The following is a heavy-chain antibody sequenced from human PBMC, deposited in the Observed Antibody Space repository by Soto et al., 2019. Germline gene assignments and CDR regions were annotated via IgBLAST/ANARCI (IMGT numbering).Heavy chain of an antibody. CDR1: GGSFSGYY. Sequence: SETLSLTCAVYGGSFSGYYWSWIRQPPGKGLDWIGEINHSGSTNYNPSLKSRVTISVDTSKNQFSLKLSSVTAADTAVYYCARVSGIYYYGMDVWGQGTTVT. D-gene: IGHD3-10*01. V-gene: IGHV4-34*01. CDR3: ARVSGIYYYGMDV. J-gene: IGHJ6*02. CDR2: INHSGST.